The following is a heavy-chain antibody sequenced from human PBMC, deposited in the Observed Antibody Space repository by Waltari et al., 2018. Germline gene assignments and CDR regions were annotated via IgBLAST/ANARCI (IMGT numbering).Heavy chain of an antibody. D-gene: IGHD2-2*01. CDR2: IYYSGST. J-gene: IGHJ3*02. CDR1: GGSISSYY. V-gene: IGHV4-59*01. CDR3: ARGGEVVPPDAFDI. Sequence: QVQLQESGPGLVKPSETLSLTCTVSGGSISSYYWSWIRQPPGKGLEWIGYIYYSGSTNYNPSLKGRVTISVDTSKNQFSLKLSSVTAADTAVYYCARGGEVVPPDAFDIWGQGTMVTVSS.